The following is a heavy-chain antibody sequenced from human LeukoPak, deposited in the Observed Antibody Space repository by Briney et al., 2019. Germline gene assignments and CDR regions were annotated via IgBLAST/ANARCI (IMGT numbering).Heavy chain of an antibody. Sequence: SETLSLTCTVSGGSISSYYWSWIRQPPGKGLEWIGYIYYSGSTNYNPSLTSRVTISVDTSKNQFSLKLSSVTAADTAVYYCARDRDSSGYSAFDIWGQGTMVTVSS. CDR2: IYYSGST. V-gene: IGHV4-59*01. J-gene: IGHJ3*02. D-gene: IGHD3-22*01. CDR1: GGSISSYY. CDR3: ARDRDSSGYSAFDI.